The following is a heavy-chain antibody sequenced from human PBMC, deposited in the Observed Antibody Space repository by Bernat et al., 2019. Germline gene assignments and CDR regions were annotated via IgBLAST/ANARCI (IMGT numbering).Heavy chain of an antibody. D-gene: IGHD2-15*01. J-gene: IGHJ3*02. V-gene: IGHV3-49*03. CDR3: TRRGTTDIVVVVAASSEDAFDI. CDR2: IRSKAYGGTT. Sequence: EVQLVESGGGLVQPGRSLRLSCTASGFTFGDYAMSWFRQAPGKGLEWVGFIRSKAYGGTTEYAASVKGRFTISRDDSKSISYLKMNSLKTEDTAVYYCTRRGTTDIVVVVAASSEDAFDIWGQGTMVTVSS. CDR1: GFTFGDYA.